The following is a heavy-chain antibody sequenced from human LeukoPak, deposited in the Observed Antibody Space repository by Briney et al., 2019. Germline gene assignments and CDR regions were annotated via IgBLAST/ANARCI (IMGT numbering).Heavy chain of an antibody. D-gene: IGHD3-22*01. V-gene: IGHV1-2*02. Sequence: ASVKVSCKASGYTFIGYYMHWVRQAPGQGLEWMGWINPNSGGTNYAQKFQGRVTMTRDTSISTVYMELSRLRSDDTAVYYCARAYDSSGYSNWYFDLWGRGTLVTVSS. CDR3: ARAYDSSGYSNWYFDL. J-gene: IGHJ2*01. CDR2: INPNSGGT. CDR1: GYTFIGYY.